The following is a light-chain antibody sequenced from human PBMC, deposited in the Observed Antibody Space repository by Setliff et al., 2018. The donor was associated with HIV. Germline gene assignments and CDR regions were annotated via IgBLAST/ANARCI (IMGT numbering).Light chain of an antibody. CDR3: QSYDNRLSEEV. Sequence: QSVLTQPPSVSAAPGQKVTISCSGSSSNIGNNYVSWYQQLPGTAPKLLIYDNNKRPSGIPDRFSGSKSGTSATLGITGLQAEDEADYYCQSYDNRLSEEVFGTGTKVTVL. CDR2: DNN. J-gene: IGLJ1*01. CDR1: SSNIGNNY. V-gene: IGLV1-51*01.